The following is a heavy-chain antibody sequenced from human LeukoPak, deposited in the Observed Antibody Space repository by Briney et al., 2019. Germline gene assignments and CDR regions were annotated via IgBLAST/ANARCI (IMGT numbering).Heavy chain of an antibody. J-gene: IGHJ5*02. CDR2: IYYSGST. Sequence: SQTLSLTCNVSGGSISNDGYYWSWIRQHPGKGLEWLGYIYYSGSTYYNPSLKSRVTLSVDTSKSQFSLRLSSVTAADTAVYYCARNLTGDQFFDPWGQGTLVTVSS. CDR3: ARNLTGDQFFDP. D-gene: IGHD7-27*01. V-gene: IGHV4-31*03. CDR1: GGSISNDGYY.